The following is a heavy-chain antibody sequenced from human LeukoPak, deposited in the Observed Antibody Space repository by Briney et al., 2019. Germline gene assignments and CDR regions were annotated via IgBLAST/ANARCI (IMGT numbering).Heavy chain of an antibody. J-gene: IGHJ4*02. CDR2: ISGDGSST. V-gene: IGHV3-74*01. CDR1: GFIFSNYA. Sequence: GGSLRLSCAASGFIFSNYAMSWVRQAPGKGLVWVSHISGDGSSTSYADSVKGRFTISRDNAKNTLYLQMNSLRAEDTAVYYCARDIVGSGFDYWGQGTLVTVSS. CDR3: ARDIVGSGFDY. D-gene: IGHD2-15*01.